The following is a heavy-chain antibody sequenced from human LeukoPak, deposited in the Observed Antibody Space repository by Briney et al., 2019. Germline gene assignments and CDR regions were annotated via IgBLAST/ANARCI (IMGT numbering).Heavy chain of an antibody. J-gene: IGHJ4*02. D-gene: IGHD2-2*01. CDR3: AKVAGYCSSTSCYYTVAYYFDY. CDR1: GFTFSSYA. CDR2: ISGGGGST. Sequence: GGSLRLSCAASGFTFSSYAMSWVRQAPGKGLEWVSAISGGGGSTYYADSVKGRFTISRDNSKNTLYLQINSLRAEDTAVYYCAKVAGYCSSTSCYYTVAYYFDYWGQGTLVTVSS. V-gene: IGHV3-23*01.